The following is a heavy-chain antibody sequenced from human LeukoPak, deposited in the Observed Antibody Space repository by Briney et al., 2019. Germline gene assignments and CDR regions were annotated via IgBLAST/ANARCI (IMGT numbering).Heavy chain of an antibody. V-gene: IGHV3-33*01. J-gene: IGHJ6*02. Sequence: GRSLRLSCAASGFTFSSYGMHWVRQAPGKGLEWVAVIWYDGSNKYYADSVKGRFTISRDNSKNTLYLQMNSLRAEDTAVYYCARSGGWDGMDVWGQGTAVTVSS. CDR3: ARSGGWDGMDV. CDR2: IWYDGSNK. CDR1: GFTFSSYG. D-gene: IGHD1-1*01.